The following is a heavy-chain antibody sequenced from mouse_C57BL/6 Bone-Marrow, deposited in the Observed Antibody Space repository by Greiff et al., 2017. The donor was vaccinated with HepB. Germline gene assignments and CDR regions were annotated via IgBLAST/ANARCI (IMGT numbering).Heavy chain of an antibody. CDR2: IYPGSGST. D-gene: IGHD1-1*01. CDR1: GYTFTSYW. V-gene: IGHV1-55*01. CDR3: ARGCHITTVVAYYYAMDY. Sequence: QVQLQQPGAELVKPGASVKMSCKASGYTFTSYWITWVKQRPGQGLEWIGDIYPGSGSTNYNEKFKSKATLTVDTSSSTAYMQLSSLTSEDSAVYYCARGCHITTVVAYYYAMDYWGQGTSVTVSS. J-gene: IGHJ4*01.